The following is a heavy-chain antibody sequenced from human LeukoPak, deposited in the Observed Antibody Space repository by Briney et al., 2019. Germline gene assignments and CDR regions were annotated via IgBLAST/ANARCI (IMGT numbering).Heavy chain of an antibody. CDR2: ISSNGGST. Sequence: GGSLRLSCAASGFTFSSYAMHWVRQAPGKGLEYVSAISSNGGSTYYANSVKGRFTISRDNAKNSLYLQMNSLRAEDTAVYYCARGDDYVWGTYFFDYWGQGTLVTVSS. V-gene: IGHV3-64*01. J-gene: IGHJ4*02. D-gene: IGHD3-16*01. CDR1: GFTFSSYA. CDR3: ARGDDYVWGTYFFDY.